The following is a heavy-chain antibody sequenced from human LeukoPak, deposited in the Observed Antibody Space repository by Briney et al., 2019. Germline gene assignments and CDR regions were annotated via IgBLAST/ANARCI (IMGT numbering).Heavy chain of an antibody. V-gene: IGHV3-21*01. CDR1: GFTLSSYS. D-gene: IGHD6-19*01. CDR3: TRDQVSVAGTGIDY. Sequence: GGSLRLSCAASGFTLSSYSMNWVRQAPGKGLEWVSSISSSSSYIYYADSVKGRFTISRDNAKNSLYLQMNSLRAEDTAVYYCTRDQVSVAGTGIDYWGQGTLVTVSS. J-gene: IGHJ4*02. CDR2: ISSSSSYI.